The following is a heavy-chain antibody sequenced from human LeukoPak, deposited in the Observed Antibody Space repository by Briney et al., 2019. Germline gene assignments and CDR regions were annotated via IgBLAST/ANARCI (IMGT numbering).Heavy chain of an antibody. V-gene: IGHV3-11*04. Sequence: GGSLRLSCAASGFTFSDYYMSWIRQAPGKGLEWVSYISSSGSTIYYADSVKGRFTISRDNAKNSLYLQMNSLRAEDTAVYYCARDNYVWGSYPKTDAFDIWGQGTMVTVSS. D-gene: IGHD3-16*02. CDR2: ISSSGSTI. CDR1: GFTFSDYY. CDR3: ARDNYVWGSYPKTDAFDI. J-gene: IGHJ3*02.